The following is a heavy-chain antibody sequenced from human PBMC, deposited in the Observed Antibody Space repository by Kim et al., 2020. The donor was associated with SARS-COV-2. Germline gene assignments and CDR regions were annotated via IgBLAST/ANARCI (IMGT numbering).Heavy chain of an antibody. Sequence: KGDSLKGRCTISSDNAKNSVYLQMNSLRAEDTAVYYCARHDDYKMDVWGQGTTVTV. V-gene: IGHV3-7*01. CDR3: ARHDDYKMDV. J-gene: IGHJ6*02. D-gene: IGHD4-4*01.